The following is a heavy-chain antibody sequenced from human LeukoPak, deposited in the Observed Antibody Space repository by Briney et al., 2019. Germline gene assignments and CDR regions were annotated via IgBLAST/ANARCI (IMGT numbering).Heavy chain of an antibody. D-gene: IGHD6-13*01. J-gene: IGHJ4*02. V-gene: IGHV3-48*01. CDR3: ARESAAGRTPFDY. CDR1: GFTFSSYS. CDR2: ISSSSSTI. Sequence: GGSLRLSCAASGFTFSSYSVNWVRQAPGKGLEWVSYISSSSSTIYYADSVKGRFTISRDNAKNSLYLQMNSLRAEDTAVYYCARESAAGRTPFDYWGQGTLVTVSS.